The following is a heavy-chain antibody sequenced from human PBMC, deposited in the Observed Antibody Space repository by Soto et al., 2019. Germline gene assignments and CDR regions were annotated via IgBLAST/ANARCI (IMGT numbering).Heavy chain of an antibody. V-gene: IGHV4-39*01. CDR2: IYYSGST. CDR1: GGSISSSSYY. Sequence: PSETLSLTCTVSGGSISSSSYYWGWIRQPPGKGLEWIGSIYYSGSTYYNPSLKSRVTISVDTSKNQFSLKLSSVTAADTAVYYCAVLRYFDWLLSAFDYWGQGTLVTVSS. D-gene: IGHD3-9*01. J-gene: IGHJ4*02. CDR3: AVLRYFDWLLSAFDY.